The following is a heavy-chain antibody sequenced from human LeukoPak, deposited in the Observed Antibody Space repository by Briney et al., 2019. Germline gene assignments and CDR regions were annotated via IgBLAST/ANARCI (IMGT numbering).Heavy chain of an antibody. J-gene: IGHJ4*02. CDR1: GGSISSSY. D-gene: IGHD6-19*01. V-gene: IGHV4-4*07. CDR3: ARDSGPRFDY. CDR2: IYASGSS. Sequence: SETLSLTCNVSGGSISSSYWSWIRQPAGKGLEWIGRIYASGSSNYNPSLKSRVTMSVDTSKNQFSLNLSSVTAADTAVYYCARDSGPRFDYWGQGTLVTVSS.